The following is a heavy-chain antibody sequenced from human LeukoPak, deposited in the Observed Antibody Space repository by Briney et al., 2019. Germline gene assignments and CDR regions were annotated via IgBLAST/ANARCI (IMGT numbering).Heavy chain of an antibody. V-gene: IGHV4-39*01. CDR3: ARQVRHSSSWHKYNWFDP. CDR2: IFYSGST. CDR1: GGSISTSNYY. D-gene: IGHD6-13*01. Sequence: PSETLSLTCTVSGGSISTSNYYWGWIRQPPGKGLEWIGNIFYSGSTYYNPSLKSRVTISVDTSKNQFSLRLSSVTAADTAVYYCARQVRHSSSWHKYNWFDPWGQGTLVTVSS. J-gene: IGHJ5*02.